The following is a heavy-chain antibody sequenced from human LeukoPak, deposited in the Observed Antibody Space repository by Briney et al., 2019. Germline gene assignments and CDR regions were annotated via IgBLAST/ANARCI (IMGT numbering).Heavy chain of an antibody. J-gene: IGHJ5*02. D-gene: IGHD2-8*01. CDR3: ARGRMVYAARQRFDP. CDR1: GGSFSGYY. CDR2: INHSGST. Sequence: SETLSLTCAVYGGSFSGYYWSWIRQPPGKGLEWIGEINHSGSTNYNPSLKSRVTISVDTSKNQFSLELSSVTAADTAVYYCARGRMVYAARQRFDPWGQGTLVTVSS. V-gene: IGHV4-34*01.